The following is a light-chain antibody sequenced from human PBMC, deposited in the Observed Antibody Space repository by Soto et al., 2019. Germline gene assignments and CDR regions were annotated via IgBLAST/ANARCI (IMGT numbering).Light chain of an antibody. CDR2: AAS. V-gene: IGKV1-33*01. Sequence: DIQMTQSPSSLSASVGDRVTITCRASQSISSYLNWYQQKPGKAPKLLIYAASNLETGVPSRFSGGGAGTDFTFTISSLQPEDIATYFCQQYDQLPLTFGGGTKVDI. CDR1: QSISSY. CDR3: QQYDQLPLT. J-gene: IGKJ4*01.